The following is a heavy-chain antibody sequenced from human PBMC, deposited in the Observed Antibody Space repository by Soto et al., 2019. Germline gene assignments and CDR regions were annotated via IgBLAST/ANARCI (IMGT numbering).Heavy chain of an antibody. CDR1: GGTFSSYA. CDR3: AIPGYCSSTSCTIRMDV. D-gene: IGHD2-2*01. Sequence: ALVKVSCKASGGTFSSYAISWVRQAPGEGLEWMGGIIPIFGTANYAQKFQGRVTITADESTSTAYMELSSLRSEDTAVYYCAIPGYCSSTSCTIRMDVWGPGSTVTVSS. CDR2: IIPIFGTA. J-gene: IGHJ6*02. V-gene: IGHV1-69*13.